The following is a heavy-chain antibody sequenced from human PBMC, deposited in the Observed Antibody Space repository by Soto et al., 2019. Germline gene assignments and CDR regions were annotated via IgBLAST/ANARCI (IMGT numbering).Heavy chain of an antibody. CDR3: ATAVAGMGNDY. CDR1: GGSISSYY. Sequence: SETLSLTCTVSGGSISSYYWSWIRQPPGKGLEWIGYIYYSGSTNYNPSLKSRVTISVDTSKNQFSLKLSSVTAADTAVYYCATAVAGMGNDYSGQGTLVTVSS. J-gene: IGHJ4*02. V-gene: IGHV4-59*01. D-gene: IGHD6-19*01. CDR2: IYYSGST.